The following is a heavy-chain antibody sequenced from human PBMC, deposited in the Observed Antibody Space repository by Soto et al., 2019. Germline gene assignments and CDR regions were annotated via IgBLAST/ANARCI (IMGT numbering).Heavy chain of an antibody. CDR3: ARDGGRYFDWLLNGCMDV. D-gene: IGHD3-9*01. CDR2: INPSGGST. V-gene: IGHV1-46*02. CDR1: GYTFNSYY. Sequence: ASLKSSCRASGYTFNSYYMNRVRQAPGQGLEWMGLINPSGGSTSYAQKFQGRVTMTRDTSTSTVYMELSSLRSEDTAVYYCARDGGRYFDWLLNGCMDVWG. J-gene: IGHJ6*02.